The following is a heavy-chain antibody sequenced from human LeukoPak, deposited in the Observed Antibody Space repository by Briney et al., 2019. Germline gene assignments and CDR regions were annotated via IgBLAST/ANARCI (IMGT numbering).Heavy chain of an antibody. V-gene: IGHV3-23*01. CDR2: ISGSGDNT. CDR1: GFTFSSYD. D-gene: IGHD3-16*01. J-gene: IGHJ4*02. CDR3: AKGGVFDY. Sequence: PGGSLRLSCAASGFTFSSYDMSWVRQAPGKGLEWVSAISGSGDNTYYADSVKGRFTISRDNSKNTLYLEMNSLRAEDTAVYYCAKGGVFDYWGQGTLVTVSS.